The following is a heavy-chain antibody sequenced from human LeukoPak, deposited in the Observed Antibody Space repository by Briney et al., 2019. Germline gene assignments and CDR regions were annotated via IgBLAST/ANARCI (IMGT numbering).Heavy chain of an antibody. J-gene: IGHJ6*03. CDR2: MNPNSGNT. D-gene: IGHD5-18*01. V-gene: IGHV1-8*01. CDR3: ARGRLRYSYGLLSSRFGVHYMDV. Sequence: GASVKVSCKASGYTFTSYDINWVRQATGQGLEWMGWMNPNSGNTGYAQKFQGRVTMTRNTSISTAYMELSSLRSEDTAVYYCARGRLRYSYGLLSSRFGVHYMDVWGKGTTVTISS. CDR1: GYTFTSYD.